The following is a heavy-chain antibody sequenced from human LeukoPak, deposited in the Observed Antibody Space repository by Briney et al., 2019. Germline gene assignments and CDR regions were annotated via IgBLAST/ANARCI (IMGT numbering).Heavy chain of an antibody. J-gene: IGHJ6*03. CDR2: IYPGDSDT. Sequence: GESLKISCKGSGYSFTSYWIGWVRQMPGKGLEWMGIIYPGDSDTRYSPSFQGQVTISADKSISTAYLQWSSLKASDTAMYYCARQGYSSSWYFPPSDYYYYYYMDVWGKGTTVTVSS. V-gene: IGHV5-51*01. CDR3: ARQGYSSSWYFPPSDYYYYYYMDV. D-gene: IGHD6-13*01. CDR1: GYSFTSYW.